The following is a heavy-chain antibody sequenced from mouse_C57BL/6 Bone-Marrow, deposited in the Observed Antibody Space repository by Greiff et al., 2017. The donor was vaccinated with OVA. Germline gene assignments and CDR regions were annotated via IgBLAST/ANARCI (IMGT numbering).Heavy chain of an antibody. CDR3: SRDGVTTVAAMDY. J-gene: IGHJ4*01. Sequence: EVHLVESGGGLVKPGGSLKLSCAASGFTFSSYAMSWVRQTPEKRLEWVVTISDGGGYTNYTANVKGRYTISRDNDKTNLYMQMSQLKSEDTAMDDCSRDGVTTVAAMDYWGQGTSVTVSS. CDR1: GFTFSSYA. D-gene: IGHD1-1*01. V-gene: IGHV5-4*01. CDR2: ISDGGGYT.